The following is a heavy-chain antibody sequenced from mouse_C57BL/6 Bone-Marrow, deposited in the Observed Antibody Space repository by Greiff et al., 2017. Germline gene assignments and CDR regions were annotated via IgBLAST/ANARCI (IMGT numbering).Heavy chain of an antibody. Sequence: QVQLQQSGAELVKPGASVKMSCKASGYTFTSYWITWVKQRPGQGLEWIGDIYPGSGSTNYNEKFKSKATLTVDTSSSTAYMQLSSLTSEDSAVYYCAREILRCGYYFDYWGQGTTLTVSS. CDR1: GYTFTSYW. CDR2: IYPGSGST. D-gene: IGHD1-1*01. J-gene: IGHJ2*01. CDR3: AREILRCGYYFDY. V-gene: IGHV1-55*01.